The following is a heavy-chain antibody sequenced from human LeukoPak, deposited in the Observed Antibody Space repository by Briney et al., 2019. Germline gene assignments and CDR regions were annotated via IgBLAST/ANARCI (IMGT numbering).Heavy chain of an antibody. J-gene: IGHJ4*02. CDR1: GFTFSSYS. CDR2: ISSSSSYI. Sequence: RGSLRLSCAASGFTFSSYSMNWVRQAPGKGLEWVSSISSSSSYIYYAASVKGRFPISRDNAKNSLYRQMTSLRAEDTAVYYCARDRDDYPYYWGQGTLVTVSS. D-gene: IGHD4-11*01. V-gene: IGHV3-21*01. CDR3: ARDRDDYPYY.